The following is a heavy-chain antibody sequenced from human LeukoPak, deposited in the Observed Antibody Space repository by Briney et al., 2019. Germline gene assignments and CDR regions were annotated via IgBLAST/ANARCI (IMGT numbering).Heavy chain of an antibody. V-gene: IGHV3-23*01. J-gene: IGHJ4*02. D-gene: IGHD6-6*01. Sequence: GGSLRLSCAASGFTFSTNAMTWVRQAPGKGLEWVSSITGSGGSTYYADSVKGRFTISRDTSKNTLYLQMNSLRAEDTAVYYCARIGPSLPYIAARPNFDYWGQGTLVTVSS. CDR3: ARIGPSLPYIAARPNFDY. CDR1: GFTFSTNA. CDR2: ITGSGGST.